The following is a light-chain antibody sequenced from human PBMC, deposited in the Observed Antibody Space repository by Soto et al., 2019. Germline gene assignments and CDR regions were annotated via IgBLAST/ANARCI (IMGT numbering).Light chain of an antibody. J-gene: IGLJ3*02. V-gene: IGLV2-11*01. CDR2: DVS. CDR3: CSYAGRYTWV. CDR1: SSDIGGYNY. Sequence: QSVLTQSRSVSGSPGQSVTISCTGTSSDIGGYNYVSWYLQYPGKAPKVIMYDVSKRPSGVPHRFSGSKSGNTASLTISGLQAEDEADYYCCSYAGRYTWVFGGGTKLTVL.